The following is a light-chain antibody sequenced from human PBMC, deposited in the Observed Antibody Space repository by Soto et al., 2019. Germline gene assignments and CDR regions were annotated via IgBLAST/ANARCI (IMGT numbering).Light chain of an antibody. J-gene: IGLJ1*01. V-gene: IGLV2-11*01. CDR3: CSYAGSYV. CDR2: DVS. CDR1: SSDVGGYNY. Sequence: SALTQPRSVSGSPGQSVTISCTGTSSDVGGYNYASWYQQHPGKAPKLMIYDVSKRPSGVPDRFSGSKSGNTASLTISGLQAEDEADYYCCSYAGSYVFGTGTKVTVL.